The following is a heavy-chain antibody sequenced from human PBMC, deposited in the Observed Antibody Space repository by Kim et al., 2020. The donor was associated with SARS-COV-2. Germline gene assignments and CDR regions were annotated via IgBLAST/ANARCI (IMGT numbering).Heavy chain of an antibody. J-gene: IGHJ6*02. D-gene: IGHD5-12*01. CDR1: GGTFSSYA. CDR3: ARVGGYSGYDRDPYYYYGMDV. Sequence: SVKVSCKASGGTFSSYAISWVRQAPGQGLEWMGGIIPIFGTANYAQKFQGRVTITADESTSTAYMELSSLRSEDTAVYYCARVGGYSGYDRDPYYYYGMDVWGQGTTVTVSS. V-gene: IGHV1-69*13. CDR2: IIPIFGTA.